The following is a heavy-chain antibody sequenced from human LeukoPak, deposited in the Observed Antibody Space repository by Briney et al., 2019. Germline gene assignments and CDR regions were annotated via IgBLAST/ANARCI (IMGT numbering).Heavy chain of an antibody. V-gene: IGHV4-61*02. CDR3: ARDRTAERFES. CDR2: IYSSGTT. D-gene: IGHD1-1*01. CDR1: GGTISSADYY. Sequence: SETLSLTCTVSGGTISSADYYWSWIRQPAGKGLEWIGRIYSSGTTSYNPSLKSRVTISTGTSKNQFYLNLRSVAAADTAVYFCARDRTAERFESWGQGTLVTVSS. J-gene: IGHJ4*02.